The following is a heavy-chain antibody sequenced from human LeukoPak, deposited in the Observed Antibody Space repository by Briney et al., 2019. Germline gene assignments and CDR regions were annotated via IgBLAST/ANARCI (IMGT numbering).Heavy chain of an antibody. CDR3: ARVYCSSTSCYFDFDY. D-gene: IGHD2-2*01. V-gene: IGHV1-2*02. Sequence: ASVKVSCKASGYTFTGYYMHWVRQAPGQGLEWMGWINPNSGGTNYAQKFQGRVTMTRDTSISTAYMELSRLRSDDTAVYYCARVYCSSTSCYFDFDYWGRGTLVTVSS. CDR2: INPNSGGT. J-gene: IGHJ4*02. CDR1: GYTFTGYY.